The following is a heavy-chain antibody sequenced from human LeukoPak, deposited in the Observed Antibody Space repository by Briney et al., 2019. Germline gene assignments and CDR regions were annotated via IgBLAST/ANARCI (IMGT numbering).Heavy chain of an antibody. CDR1: GFTFSTYA. J-gene: IGHJ4*02. Sequence: PGGSLRLSCAASGFTFSTYAMSWVRQAPGKGLEWVSVISGSGTTTYYADSVKGRFTISRDNSKNTLYLQLNSLRAEDTAVYYCAKIDFDYWGQGTLVTVSS. CDR2: ISGSGTTT. CDR3: AKIDFDY. V-gene: IGHV3-23*01.